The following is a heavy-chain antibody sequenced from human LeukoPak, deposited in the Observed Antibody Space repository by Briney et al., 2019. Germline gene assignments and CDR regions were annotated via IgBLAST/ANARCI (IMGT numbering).Heavy chain of an antibody. Sequence: SETLSLTCAVYGGSFSGYYWSWIRQPPGKGLEWIGEINHSGSTNYNPSLKSRVTISVDTSKNQFSLKLSSVTAADTAVYYCARQRRQGSGSYTPRVYYYYYMDVWGKGTTVTISS. V-gene: IGHV4-34*01. CDR2: INHSGST. CDR1: GGSFSGYY. CDR3: ARQRRQGSGSYTPRVYYYYYMDV. D-gene: IGHD3-10*01. J-gene: IGHJ6*03.